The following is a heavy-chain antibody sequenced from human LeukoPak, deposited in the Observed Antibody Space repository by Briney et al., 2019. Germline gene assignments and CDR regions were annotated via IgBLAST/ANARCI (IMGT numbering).Heavy chain of an antibody. J-gene: IGHJ4*02. CDR3: AKGQNSHFDY. D-gene: IGHD2/OR15-2a*01. V-gene: IGHV3-48*03. CDR2: ISRNCGTL. Sequence: GGSLRLSCAASGFTFSSFEMNWVRQAPGKGLEWVSYISRNCGTLYYADSVKGRFTISRDNTKNLLYLQMNSLRAEDTAVYYCAKGQNSHFDYWGQGTLVTVSS. CDR1: GFTFSSFE.